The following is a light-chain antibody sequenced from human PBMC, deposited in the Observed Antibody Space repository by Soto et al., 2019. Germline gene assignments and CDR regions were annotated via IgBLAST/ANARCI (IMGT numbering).Light chain of an antibody. CDR3: QQLNSYLPYT. Sequence: DIQLTQSPSFLSASVGDRVTITCRASQGISSYLAWYQQKPGKAPKLLIYAASTLQSGVPSRFSGSGSGTEFTLTISSLQPEDFATYYCQQLNSYLPYTFGQGTKLEIQ. CDR1: QGISSY. J-gene: IGKJ2*01. V-gene: IGKV1-9*01. CDR2: AAS.